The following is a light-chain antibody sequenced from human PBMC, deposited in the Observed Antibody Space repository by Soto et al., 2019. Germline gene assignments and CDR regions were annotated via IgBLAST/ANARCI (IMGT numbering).Light chain of an antibody. Sequence: EIALTQSPATLSLSPGGRATLSCRASQSVSSYLAWYQQKPGQAPRLLIYDASNRATGIPARFRGSGSGTDFTLTISSLEPEDFAVYYCQQRSNWVTFGQGTRLEIK. CDR3: QQRSNWVT. J-gene: IGKJ5*01. CDR1: QSVSSY. V-gene: IGKV3-11*01. CDR2: DAS.